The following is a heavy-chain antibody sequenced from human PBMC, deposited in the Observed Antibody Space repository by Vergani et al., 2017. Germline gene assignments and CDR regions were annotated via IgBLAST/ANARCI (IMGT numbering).Heavy chain of an antibody. CDR2: IITSFGTA. V-gene: IGHV1-69*06. J-gene: IGHJ4*02. D-gene: IGHD6-19*01. Sequence: QVQLVQSGAEVKKPGSSVKVSCKASGGTFSSYAISWVRQAPGQGLEWMGGIITSFGTAKYAKKFQGRVTITADKSTSTAYMELSRLRSEDTAVYYCARAYWYSSGWYGGYWGQGTLVTVSS. CDR3: ARAYWYSSGWYGGY. CDR1: GGTFSSYA.